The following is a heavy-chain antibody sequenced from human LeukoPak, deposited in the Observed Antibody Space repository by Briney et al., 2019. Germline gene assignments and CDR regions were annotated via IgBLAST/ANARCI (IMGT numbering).Heavy chain of an antibody. CDR2: IYYSGST. CDR3: AAYGSGSYLAY. D-gene: IGHD3-10*01. Sequence: PSETLSLTCTVSGGSISSYYWSWIRQPPGKGLEWIGYIYYSGSTNYNPSLKSRVTISVDTSKNQFSLKLSSVTAADTAVYYCAAYGSGSYLAYWGQGTLVIVSS. CDR1: GGSISSYY. V-gene: IGHV4-59*01. J-gene: IGHJ4*02.